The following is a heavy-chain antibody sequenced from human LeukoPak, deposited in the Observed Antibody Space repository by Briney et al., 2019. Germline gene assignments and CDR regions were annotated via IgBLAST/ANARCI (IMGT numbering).Heavy chain of an antibody. Sequence: ASVKVSCKASGYTFTSYDINWVRQATGQGLEWMGWMNPNSGNTGYAQKFQGRVTMTRNTSISTAYMELSSPRSEDTAVYYCARGRACSSTSCYKTGGWFDPWGQGTLVTVSS. D-gene: IGHD2-2*02. V-gene: IGHV1-8*01. CDR2: MNPNSGNT. J-gene: IGHJ5*02. CDR3: ARGRACSSTSCYKTGGWFDP. CDR1: GYTFTSYD.